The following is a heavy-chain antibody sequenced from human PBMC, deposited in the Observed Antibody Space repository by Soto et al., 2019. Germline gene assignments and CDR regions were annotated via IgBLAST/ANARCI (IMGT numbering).Heavy chain of an antibody. Sequence: QVQLVQSGAEVKKPGSSVKVSCKASGGTFSSYAISWVRQAPGQGIEWMGGIIPIYGTANYAQQFQGRVTITADESTSTAYMELSSLSSEDTAVYYCARAVRAGLYGMDVWGQGTTVTVSS. J-gene: IGHJ6*02. CDR1: GGTFSSYA. V-gene: IGHV1-69*12. CDR3: ARAVRAGLYGMDV. D-gene: IGHD3-10*01. CDR2: IIPIYGTA.